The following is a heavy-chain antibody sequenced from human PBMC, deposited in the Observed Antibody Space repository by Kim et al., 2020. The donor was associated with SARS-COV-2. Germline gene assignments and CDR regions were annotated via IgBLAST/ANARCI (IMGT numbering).Heavy chain of an antibody. CDR1: GFTFSSYG. V-gene: IGHV3-30*18. CDR2: ISYDGSNK. Sequence: GGSLRLSCAASGFTFSSYGMHWVRQAPGKGLEWVAVISYDGSNKYYADSVKGRFTISRDNSKNTLYLQMNSLRAEDTAVYYCAKEYRLRLFDYWGQGTLVTVSS. J-gene: IGHJ4*02. CDR3: AKEYRLRLFDY. D-gene: IGHD5-12*01.